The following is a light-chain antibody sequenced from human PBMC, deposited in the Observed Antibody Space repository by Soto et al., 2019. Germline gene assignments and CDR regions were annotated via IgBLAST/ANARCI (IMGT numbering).Light chain of an antibody. Sequence: QAVVTQPPSASGSPGQSVAISCTGTSSDVDGYNYVSWYQQHPGKAPKLMIYEVNKRPSGVPDRFSGSKSGNTASLTVSGLQAEDEADYYCSSYAGSSNVFGTGTKLTVL. V-gene: IGLV2-8*01. CDR1: SSDVDGYNY. CDR3: SSYAGSSNV. CDR2: EVN. J-gene: IGLJ1*01.